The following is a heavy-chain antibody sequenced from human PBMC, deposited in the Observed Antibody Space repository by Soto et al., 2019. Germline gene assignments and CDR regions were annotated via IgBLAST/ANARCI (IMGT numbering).Heavy chain of an antibody. J-gene: IGHJ6*02. CDR2: IWHDGSKT. CDR3: APMGV. CDR1: GFSFSSYG. Sequence: GSLRLSCAASGFSFSSYGMHWVRQAPGKGLEWVAVIWHDGSKTYYADSVKGRLIISRDNSKNTLYLQMSSLRADDTAVYYCAPMGVWGQGTTVTVSS. V-gene: IGHV3-33*01.